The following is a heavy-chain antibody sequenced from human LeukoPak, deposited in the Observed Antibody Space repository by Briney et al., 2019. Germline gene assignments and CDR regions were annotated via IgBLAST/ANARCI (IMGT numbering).Heavy chain of an antibody. CDR1: GYNFSSYW. D-gene: IGHD3-3*01. V-gene: IGHV5-51*01. CDR2: IYPGDSDT. CDR3: ARSFGSTCFEF. Sequence: GESLKIFWKGSGYNFSSYWNGLGRQMPGKGLEWMGIIYPGDSDTRYSPSFQGQVTISADKSVTTAYLQWSSLKASDTAMYYCARSFGSTCFEFGGRGTLVTVSS. J-gene: IGHJ2*01.